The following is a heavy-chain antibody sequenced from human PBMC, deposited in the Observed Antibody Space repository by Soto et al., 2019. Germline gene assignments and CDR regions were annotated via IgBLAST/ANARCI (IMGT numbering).Heavy chain of an antibody. J-gene: IGHJ4*02. CDR3: SHRRDIGRGNSWNYGHFDY. D-gene: IGHD1-7*01. CDR1: GFSLSTSGVG. CDR2: IYWDDDK. Sequence: SGPTPVNPTQTLTLTCTLSGFSLSTSGVGVGWIRQPPGKALEWLALIYWDDDKRYSPSLRSRLSVAKDTSKNQAVLTVIDVDPLDTATFFCSHRRDIGRGNSWNYGHFDYWGLGALVTGSS. V-gene: IGHV2-5*02.